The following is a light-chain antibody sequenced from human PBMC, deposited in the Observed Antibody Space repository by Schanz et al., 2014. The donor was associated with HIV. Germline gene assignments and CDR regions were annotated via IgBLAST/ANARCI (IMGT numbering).Light chain of an antibody. CDR3: LQYNDDVYT. CDR2: RAS. V-gene: IGKV1-5*03. Sequence: IQMTQSPSTLSASVGDRVTITCRASQTIGRLMAWYQQKPGRAPKLLIYRASYLESGVPSRFSGSGSGTEFTLTISSLQPGDFATYYCLQYNDDVYTFGQGTKLEIK. J-gene: IGKJ2*01. CDR1: QTIGRL.